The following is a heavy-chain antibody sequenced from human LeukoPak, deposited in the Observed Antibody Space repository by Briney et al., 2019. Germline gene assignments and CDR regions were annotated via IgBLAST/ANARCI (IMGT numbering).Heavy chain of an antibody. D-gene: IGHD1-14*01. V-gene: IGHV1-2*02. CDR3: ARDSTGFADY. J-gene: IGHJ4*02. CDR1: GYTFTGCY. CDR2: INPNSGGT. Sequence: ASVRVSCKTSGYTFTGCYIHWVRQAAGQGLEWMGWINPNSGGTNYAQKFQGRVTMARDTSISTAYMELSRLRSDDTAVYYCARDSTGFADYSGQGTLVTVSS.